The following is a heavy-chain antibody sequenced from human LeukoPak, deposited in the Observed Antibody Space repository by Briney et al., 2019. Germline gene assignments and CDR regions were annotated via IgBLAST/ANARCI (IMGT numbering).Heavy chain of an antibody. CDR1: EFSVGSNY. D-gene: IGHD1-14*01. V-gene: IGHV3-66*01. CDR3: AKAEPASGYDY. Sequence: GGSLRLSSAASEFSVGSNYMTWVRQAPGKGLEWVSLIYSGGSTYYADSVKGRFTISRDNSKNTLYLQMNSLRAEDTAVYYCAKAEPASGYDYWGQGTLVTVSS. CDR2: IYSGGST. J-gene: IGHJ4*02.